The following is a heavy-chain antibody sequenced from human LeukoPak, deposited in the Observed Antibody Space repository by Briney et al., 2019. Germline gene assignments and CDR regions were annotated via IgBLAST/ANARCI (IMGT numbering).Heavy chain of an antibody. D-gene: IGHD3-3*01. CDR3: ARDGTTIFGVVIIRGRHFDY. J-gene: IGHJ4*02. CDR2: ISSSSSTI. CDR1: GSAFNSYN. Sequence: PGGSLRLSCAASGSAFNSYNMNWVRQAPGKGLEWISYISSSSSTIYYADSVKGRFTISRDNAKNSLYLQMNSLRTEDTAVYYCARDGTTIFGVVIIRGRHFDYWGQGTLVTVSS. V-gene: IGHV3-48*01.